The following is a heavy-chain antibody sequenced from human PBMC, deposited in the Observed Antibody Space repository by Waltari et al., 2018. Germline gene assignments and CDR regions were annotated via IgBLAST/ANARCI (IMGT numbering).Heavy chain of an antibody. V-gene: IGHV4-39*01. CDR1: VGSIGRSNNY. D-gene: IGHD1-26*01. CDR2: IYCSGNT. CDR3: ARSGTYRGYFDY. J-gene: IGHJ4*02. Sequence: QLQLQESGPGLVKPSETLSLTCPVSVGSIGRSNNYWAWTRQPPGQGLEWIGSIYCSGNTYYNPSLKSRVTISVDTSKNQFSRRLSSATAADTAVYYCARSGTYRGYFDYWGQGTLVTVSS.